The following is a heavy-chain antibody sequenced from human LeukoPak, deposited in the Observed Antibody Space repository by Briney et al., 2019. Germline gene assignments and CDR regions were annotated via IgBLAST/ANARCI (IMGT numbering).Heavy chain of an antibody. CDR2: INPNSGGT. D-gene: IGHD5-18*01. V-gene: IGHV1-2*02. CDR1: GYTFTGCY. CDR3: ASQRPRGDSYGRDYYYYGMDV. Sequence: ASVKVSCKASGYTFTGCYMHWVRQAPGQGLEWMGWINPNSGGTNYAQKFQGRVTMTRDTSISTAYMELSRLRSDDTAVYYCASQRPRGDSYGRDYYYYGMDVWGQGTTVTVSS. J-gene: IGHJ6*02.